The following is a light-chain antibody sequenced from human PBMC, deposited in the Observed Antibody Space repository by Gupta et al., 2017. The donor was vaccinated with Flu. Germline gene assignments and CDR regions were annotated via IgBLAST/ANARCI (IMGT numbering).Light chain of an antibody. J-gene: IGKJ1*01. CDR3: MQALQTPRT. CDR1: QSLLHSSGYNY. Sequence: DIVMTQSPLSLPVTPGEPASISCRSSQSLLHSSGYNYLDWYLQKPGQSPQLLIYLGSNRASGVPDRFSGSGSGTDFTLKISRVEVEDVEVYYCMQALQTPRTFGQGTKVEIK. CDR2: LGS. V-gene: IGKV2-28*01.